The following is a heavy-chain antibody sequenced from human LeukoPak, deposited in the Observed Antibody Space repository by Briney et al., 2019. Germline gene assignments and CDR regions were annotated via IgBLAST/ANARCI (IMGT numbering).Heavy chain of an antibody. CDR2: IYYSGST. D-gene: IGHD1-26*01. CDR1: GGSISSSSYY. J-gene: IGHJ4*02. CDR3: ARRKSGSYGGYFDY. Sequence: SETLSLTCTVSGGSISSSSYYWGWIRQPPGKGLEWIGSIYYSGSTYYNPSLKSRVTISVDTPKNQFSLKLSSVTAADTAAYYCARRKSGSYGGYFDYWGQGTLVTVSS. V-gene: IGHV4-39*01.